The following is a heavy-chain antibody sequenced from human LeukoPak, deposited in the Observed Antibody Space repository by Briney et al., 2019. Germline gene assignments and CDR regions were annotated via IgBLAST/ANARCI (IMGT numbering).Heavy chain of an antibody. CDR2: INHSGST. D-gene: IGHD6-13*01. J-gene: IGHJ4*02. CDR3: ARGAALGYYFDY. CDR1: GGSFSGYY. Sequence: SETLSLTCAVYGGSFSGYYWSWIRQPPGKGLEWIGEINHSGSTNYNPSLKSRVTISVDTSKNQFSLKLSSVTAADTAEYYCARGAALGYYFDYWGQGTLVTVSS. V-gene: IGHV4-34*01.